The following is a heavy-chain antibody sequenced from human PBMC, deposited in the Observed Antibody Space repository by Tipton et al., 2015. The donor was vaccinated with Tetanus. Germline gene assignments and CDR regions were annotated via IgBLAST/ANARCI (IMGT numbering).Heavy chain of an antibody. J-gene: IGHJ4*02. V-gene: IGHV3-21*01. CDR2: ISSGSTYI. CDR1: KFSFSRHS. CDR3: AKVAVRIWGPAITYYFGF. D-gene: IGHD7-27*01. Sequence: SLRLSCAASKFSFSRHSMNWVRQAPGKGLEWVSSISSGSTYIYYADSVKGRFTISRDSAKNSLYLQMNSLRAEDTAVYYCAKVAVRIWGPAITYYFGFWGQGTLVTVSS.